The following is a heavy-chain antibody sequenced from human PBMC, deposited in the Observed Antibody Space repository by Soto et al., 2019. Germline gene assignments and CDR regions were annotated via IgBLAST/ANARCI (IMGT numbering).Heavy chain of an antibody. CDR3: ARETNLSPAGVNWFDP. Sequence: KQSQTLTLTCAISGDSVSSNSAAWNWIRQSPSRGLEWLGRTYYRSKWYSDYAVSVKSRITINPDTSKNQFSLQLNSVTPEDTAVYYCARETNLSPAGVNWFDPWGQGTLVTVSS. CDR2: TYYRSKWYS. CDR1: GDSVSSNSAA. V-gene: IGHV6-1*01. J-gene: IGHJ5*02. D-gene: IGHD2-2*01.